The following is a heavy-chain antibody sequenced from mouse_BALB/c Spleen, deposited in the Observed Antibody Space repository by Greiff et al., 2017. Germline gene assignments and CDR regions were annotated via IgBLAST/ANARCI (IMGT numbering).Heavy chain of an antibody. V-gene: IGHV2-9*02. Sequence: VMLVESGPGLVAPSQSLSITCTVSGFSLTSYGVHWVRQPPGKGLEWLGVIWAGGSTNYNSALMSRLSISKDNSKSQVFLKMNSLQTDDTAMYYCARVHYDYDVAWFAYWGQGTLVTVSA. CDR1: GFSLTSYG. CDR2: IWAGGST. CDR3: ARVHYDYDVAWFAY. D-gene: IGHD2-4*01. J-gene: IGHJ3*01.